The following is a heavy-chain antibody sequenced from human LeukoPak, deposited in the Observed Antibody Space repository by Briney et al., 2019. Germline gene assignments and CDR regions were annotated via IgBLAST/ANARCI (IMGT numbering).Heavy chain of an antibody. Sequence: GGSLRLSCAASGFTFNTYSMSWVRQPPGKGLEWVSSIFPSGGEIHYADSVRGRFTISRDNSKSTLSLQMNSLRAEDTAIYYCATYRQVLLPFESWGQGTLVTVSS. V-gene: IGHV3-23*01. CDR1: GFTFNTYS. J-gene: IGHJ4*02. D-gene: IGHD2-8*02. CDR3: ATYRQVLLPFES. CDR2: IFPSGGEI.